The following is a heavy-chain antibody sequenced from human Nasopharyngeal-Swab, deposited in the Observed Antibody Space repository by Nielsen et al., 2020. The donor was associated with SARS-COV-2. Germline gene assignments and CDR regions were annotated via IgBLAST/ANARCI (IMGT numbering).Heavy chain of an antibody. Sequence: GESLKISCEGPGFTFRRDWMAWFRQAPGKGLEWVANIKQDGIQKNYVDSVKGRFTISRDNAKNSLYLQMSGLRAEDTAVYFCARDLGHTGYDLYAYWGQGTLVTVSS. CDR3: ARDLGHTGYDLYAY. CDR1: GFTFRRDW. D-gene: IGHD5-12*01. J-gene: IGHJ4*02. CDR2: IKQDGIQK. V-gene: IGHV3-7*03.